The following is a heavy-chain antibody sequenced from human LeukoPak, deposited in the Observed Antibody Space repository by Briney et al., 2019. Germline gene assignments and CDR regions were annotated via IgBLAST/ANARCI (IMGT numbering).Heavy chain of an antibody. CDR1: GGSISSYY. CDR3: ARLDDSSGYYSNFDY. D-gene: IGHD3-22*01. Sequence: SETLSLTCTVSGGSISSYYWSWIRQPPGEGLEWIGYIYYSGSTNYNPSLKSRVTISVDTSKNQFSLKLSSVTAADTAVYYCARLDDSSGYYSNFDYWGQGTLVTVSS. V-gene: IGHV4-59*08. J-gene: IGHJ4*02. CDR2: IYYSGST.